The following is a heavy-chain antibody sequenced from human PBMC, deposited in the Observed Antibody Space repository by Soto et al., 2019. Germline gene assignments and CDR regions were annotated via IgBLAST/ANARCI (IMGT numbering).Heavy chain of an antibody. CDR1: GGSISSGGYY. D-gene: IGHD1-7*01. V-gene: IGHV4-31*03. J-gene: IGHJ3*02. Sequence: SETLSLTCTVSGGSISSGGYYWSWIRQHPGKGLEWIGYIYYSGSTYYNPSLKSRVTISVDPSKNQFSLKLSSVTAADTAVYYCAREDWNYNAFDIWGQGTMVTVSS. CDR2: IYYSGST. CDR3: AREDWNYNAFDI.